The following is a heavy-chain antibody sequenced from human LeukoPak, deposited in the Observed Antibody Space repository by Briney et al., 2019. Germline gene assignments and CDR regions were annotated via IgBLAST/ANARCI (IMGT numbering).Heavy chain of an antibody. Sequence: GSLRLSCAVSGLTFRNYWMTWVRQAPGRGLEWVANIKQDGSDKNYVESVKGRFTISKDNAKNSLYLEMNSLRAEDTAVYYCARDESPRSGTTWYDGFDIWGQGTMVTVSS. J-gene: IGHJ3*02. CDR1: GLTFRNYW. CDR3: ARDESPRSGTTWYDGFDI. D-gene: IGHD2-15*01. V-gene: IGHV3-7*04. CDR2: IKQDGSDK.